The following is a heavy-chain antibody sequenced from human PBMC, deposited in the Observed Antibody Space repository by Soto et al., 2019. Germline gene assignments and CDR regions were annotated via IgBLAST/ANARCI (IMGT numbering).Heavy chain of an antibody. J-gene: IGHJ4*02. Sequence: QVQLVQSGAEVKKPGSSVKVSCKASGGTFSSSAISWVRQAPGQGLEWMGGIIPIFGTANYAQKFQGRVTITAEKSPRTAYMELSSLRSEETAVYYCARALYYYDSSGYYSHYFDYWGQGTLVTVSS. CDR3: ARALYYYDSSGYYSHYFDY. CDR2: IIPIFGTA. CDR1: GGTFSSSA. D-gene: IGHD3-22*01. V-gene: IGHV1-69*06.